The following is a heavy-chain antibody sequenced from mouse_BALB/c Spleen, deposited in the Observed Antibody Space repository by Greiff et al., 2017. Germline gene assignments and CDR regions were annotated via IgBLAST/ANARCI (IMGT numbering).Heavy chain of an antibody. Sequence: EVQLQQSGPSLVKPSQTLSLTCSVTGDSITSGYWNWIRKFPGNKLEYMGYISYSGSTYYNPSLKSRISITRDTSKNQYYLQLNSVTTEDTATYYCARSAWYGNYAWFAYWGQGTLVTVSA. J-gene: IGHJ3*01. D-gene: IGHD2-10*02. CDR1: GDSITSGY. V-gene: IGHV3-8*02. CDR2: ISYSGST. CDR3: ARSAWYGNYAWFAY.